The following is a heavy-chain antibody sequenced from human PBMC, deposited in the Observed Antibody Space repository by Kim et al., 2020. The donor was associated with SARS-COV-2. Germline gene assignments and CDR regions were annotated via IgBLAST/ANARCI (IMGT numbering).Heavy chain of an antibody. J-gene: IGHJ4*02. CDR3: ARDLGPSAQILTGYPGPFDF. CDR2: ISSSGST. V-gene: IGHV4-39*07. Sequence: SETLSLTCTVSGASVSSSTYYWGWIRQPPGKGLEWMGSISSSGSTYYNPSLKSRVTISVATSKNHFSLKVTSVTAADTALYYCARDLGPSAQILTGYPGPFDFWGQGILVTVSS. CDR1: GASVSSSTYY. D-gene: IGHD3-9*01.